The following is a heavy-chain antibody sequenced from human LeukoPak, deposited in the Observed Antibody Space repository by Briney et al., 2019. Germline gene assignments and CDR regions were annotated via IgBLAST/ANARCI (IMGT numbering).Heavy chain of an antibody. CDR2: IYSGGST. Sequence: GGSLRLSCAASEFSVGSNYMTWVRQAPGKGLEWVSLIYSGGSTYYADSVKGRFTISRDNSKNTLYLQMNSLRVEDTAVYYCVRGADTGYSSDSWGQGTLVTVSS. D-gene: IGHD3-9*01. J-gene: IGHJ4*02. CDR3: VRGADTGYSSDS. V-gene: IGHV3-66*01. CDR1: EFSVGSNY.